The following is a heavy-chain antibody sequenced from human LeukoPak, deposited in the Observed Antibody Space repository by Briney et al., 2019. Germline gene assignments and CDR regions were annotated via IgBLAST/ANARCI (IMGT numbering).Heavy chain of an antibody. D-gene: IGHD1-26*01. V-gene: IGHV4-59*01. CDR1: GGSISSYY. J-gene: IGHJ4*02. Sequence: SETLSLTCTVSGGSISSYYWSWIRQPPGKGLEWIGYIYYSGSTNYNPPLKSRVTISVDTSKNQFSLKLSSVTAADTAVYYCARERSGSYRGGNFDYWGQGTLVTVSS. CDR2: IYYSGST. CDR3: ARERSGSYRGGNFDY.